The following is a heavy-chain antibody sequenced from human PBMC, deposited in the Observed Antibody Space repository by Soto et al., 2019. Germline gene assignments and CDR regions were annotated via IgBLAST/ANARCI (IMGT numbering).Heavy chain of an antibody. CDR1: GFTFIDYA. CDR2: ISTAGHST. V-gene: IGHV3-23*01. D-gene: IGHD3-3*01. CDR3: AKPYDFWSGFYIPLFDY. J-gene: IGHJ4*02. Sequence: GGSLRLSCAASGFTFIDYAMSWVRQAPGKGLEWVATISTAGHSTFSADSVKGRFTISRDNSKNTLYLQMNSLRAEDTDVYYFAKPYDFWSGFYIPLFDYWGQGTLVTVSS.